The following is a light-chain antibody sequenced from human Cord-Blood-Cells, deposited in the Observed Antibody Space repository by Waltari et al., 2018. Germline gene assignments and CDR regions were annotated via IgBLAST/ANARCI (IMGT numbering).Light chain of an antibody. CDR1: NIGSKS. J-gene: IGLJ1*01. V-gene: IGLV3-21*04. CDR2: YDS. CDR3: QVWDSSSDHYV. Sequence: SYVLTQPPSVSVAPGKTARITCGGNNIGSKSVHWYQQKPGQAPVLVIYYDSDRASGIPGRFSGSNSGNTATLTISRVEAGDEADYYCQVWDSSSDHYVFGTGTKVTVL.